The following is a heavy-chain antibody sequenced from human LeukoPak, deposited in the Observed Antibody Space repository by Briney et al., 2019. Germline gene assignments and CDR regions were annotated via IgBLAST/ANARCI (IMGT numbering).Heavy chain of an antibody. D-gene: IGHD2-2*01. J-gene: IGHJ4*02. CDR1: GGSISSGDYY. V-gene: IGHV4-30-4*08. CDR2: IYYSGST. CDR3: ARSGYCSSTSCKRGPFDY. Sequence: SQTLSLTCTVSGGSISSGDYYWSWIRQPPGKGLEWIGYIYYSGSTYYNPSLKSRVTISVDTSKNQFSLKLSSVTAADTAVYYCARSGYCSSTSCKRGPFDYWGQGTLVTVSS.